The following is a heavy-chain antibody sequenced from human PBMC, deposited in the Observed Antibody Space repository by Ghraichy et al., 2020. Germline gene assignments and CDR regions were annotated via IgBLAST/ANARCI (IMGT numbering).Heavy chain of an antibody. V-gene: IGHV3-30*18. CDR3: AKEAQESGWRIDY. CDR2: ISYDGSNK. Sequence: GGSLRLSCAASGFTFSSYGMHWVRQAPGKGLEWVAVISYDGSNKYYADSVKGRFTISRDNSKNTLYLQMNSLRAEDTAVYYCAKEAQESGWRIDYWGQGTLVTVSS. J-gene: IGHJ4*02. CDR1: GFTFSSYG. D-gene: IGHD6-19*01.